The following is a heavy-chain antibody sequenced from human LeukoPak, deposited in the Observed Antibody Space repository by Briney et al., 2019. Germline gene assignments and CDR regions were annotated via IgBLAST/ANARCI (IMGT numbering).Heavy chain of an antibody. CDR3: ARATYAFDM. CDR1: GYTFTSYD. V-gene: IGHV1-2*06. Sequence: ASVKVSCKASGYTFTSYDINWVRQATGQGLEWMGRISPNSGGTNYAQRFQGRVTMTRDTSISTAYMELSRLRSDDTALYYCARATYAFDMWGQGTMVTVSS. J-gene: IGHJ3*02. CDR2: ISPNSGGT.